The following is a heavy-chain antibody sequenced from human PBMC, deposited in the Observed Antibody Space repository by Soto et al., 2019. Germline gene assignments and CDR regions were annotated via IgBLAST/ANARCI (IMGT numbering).Heavy chain of an antibody. CDR3: ARAVGPFDY. V-gene: IGHV3-33*01. J-gene: IGHJ4*02. CDR2: IWYDGSHK. Sequence: QVQLVESGGGVVQPGRSLRLSCAASGFTFSTYGMHWVRQAPGTGLEWVADIWYDGSHKDYADSVKGRFTISRDNSKNTLYLQMNSLRVEDTAVYYGARAVGPFDYWGKGTLVAVSS. CDR1: GFTFSTYG. D-gene: IGHD1-26*01.